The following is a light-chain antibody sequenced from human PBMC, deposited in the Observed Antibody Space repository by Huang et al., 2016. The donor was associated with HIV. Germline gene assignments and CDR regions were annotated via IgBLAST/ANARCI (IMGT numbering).Light chain of an antibody. J-gene: IGKJ3*01. Sequence: ETVMTQSPVTLSVSPGDRASLYCRSSQIVGSHLAWYKQKPGQAPRLLIYAASTRATGVPARFSGSGAGTEFTLTISTLQSEDSAVYYCQQYNDFRSTFGPGTRVEIK. V-gene: IGKV3-15*01. CDR2: AAS. CDR1: QIVGSH. CDR3: QQYNDFRST.